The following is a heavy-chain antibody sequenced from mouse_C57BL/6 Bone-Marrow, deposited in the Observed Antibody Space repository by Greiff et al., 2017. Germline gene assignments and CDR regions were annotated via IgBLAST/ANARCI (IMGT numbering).Heavy chain of an antibody. CDR1: GYTFTDYY. CDR3: ARPTVSYFDY. V-gene: IGHV1-26*01. CDR2: INPNNGGT. Sequence: EAQLQQSGPELVKPGASVKISCKASGYTFTDYYMNWVKQSHGKSLEWIGDINPNNGGTSYNQKFKGKATLTVDKSSSTAYMELRSLTSEDSAVYYCARPTVSYFDYWGQGTTLTVSS. D-gene: IGHD1-1*01. J-gene: IGHJ2*01.